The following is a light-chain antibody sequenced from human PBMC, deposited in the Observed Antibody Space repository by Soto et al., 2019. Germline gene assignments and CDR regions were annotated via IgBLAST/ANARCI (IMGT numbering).Light chain of an antibody. CDR1: QSISSY. J-gene: IGKJ5*01. V-gene: IGKV1-39*01. CDR2: AAS. Sequence: IQRTQSPSSLSASVGDRVTITCRASQSISSYLNWYQQKPGKAPKLLIYAASSLQSGVPSRFSGSGSGTDFTLTISSLQPEDFATHYCQQSYSTPITFGQETRLEIK. CDR3: QQSYSTPIT.